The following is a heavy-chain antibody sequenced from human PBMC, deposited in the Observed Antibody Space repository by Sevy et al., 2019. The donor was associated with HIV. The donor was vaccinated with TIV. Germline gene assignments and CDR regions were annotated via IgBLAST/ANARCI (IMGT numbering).Heavy chain of an antibody. V-gene: IGHV3-21*01. CDR1: GFSFNTYT. CDR2: ISSSGVYE. J-gene: IGHJ4*02. D-gene: IGHD1-26*01. Sequence: GGSLRLSCAASGFSFNTYTFYWVRQAPGEGLEWISSISSSGVYEYYADSVRGRFTISRDNAKNSLSLQMNGLRVEDMGVYYCARVPDSGGRGRAYYWGQGTRVTVSS. CDR3: ARVPDSGGRGRAYY.